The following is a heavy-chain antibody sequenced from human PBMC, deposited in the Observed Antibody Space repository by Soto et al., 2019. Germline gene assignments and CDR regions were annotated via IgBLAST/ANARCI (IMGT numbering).Heavy chain of an antibody. CDR3: ARIYCSGGSCYLDAFDI. D-gene: IGHD2-15*01. CDR1: GCSLTSYW. CDR2: IYPGDSDT. J-gene: IGHJ3*02. V-gene: IGHV5-51*01. Sequence: VEAVKSSGKGCGCSLTSYWIGWLRQMPGKGLEWMGIIYPGDSDTRYSPSFQGQVTISADKSISTAYLQWSSLKASDTAMYYCARIYCSGGSCYLDAFDIWGQGTMVTVSS.